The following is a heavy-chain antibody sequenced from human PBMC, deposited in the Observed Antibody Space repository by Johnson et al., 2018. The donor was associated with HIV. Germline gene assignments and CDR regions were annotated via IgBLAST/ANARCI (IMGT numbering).Heavy chain of an antibody. J-gene: IGHJ3*02. CDR2: IRYDGSNK. CDR3: AKDLYYYDSSGSVGAFDI. D-gene: IGHD3-22*01. CDR1: GFTFSSYG. Sequence: QVQLVESGGGVVQPGGSLRLSCAASGFTFSSYGMHWVRQAPGKGLELVAFIRYDGSNKYYADSVKGRFTISRYNSKNTLYLQMNSLRAEDTAVYYCAKDLYYYDSSGSVGAFDIWGQGTMVTVSS. V-gene: IGHV3-30*02.